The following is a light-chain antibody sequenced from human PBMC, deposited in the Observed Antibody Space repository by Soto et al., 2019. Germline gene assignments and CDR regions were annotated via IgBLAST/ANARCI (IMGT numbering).Light chain of an antibody. CDR3: KQSYDTLWT. CDR2: AAY. Sequence: DIQMTQSPSSLSASVGDRVTITCRASQSISSYLNWYQQKPGKAPNLLIYAAYSLQSGVPSRFSGSGSGTDFTLTISSLQLEDFATYYCKQSYDTLWTFGQGTKVDI. CDR1: QSISSY. J-gene: IGKJ1*01. V-gene: IGKV1-39*01.